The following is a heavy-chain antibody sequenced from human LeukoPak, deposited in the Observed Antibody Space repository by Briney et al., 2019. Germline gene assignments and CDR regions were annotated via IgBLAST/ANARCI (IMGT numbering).Heavy chain of an antibody. CDR1: GGSITSYH. J-gene: IGHJ4*02. CDR3: ARGSRGGYNHFDY. CDR2: IYYSGST. Sequence: SETLSPTCTISGGSITSYHWSWIRQPPGKGLEWIGYIYYSGSTNYNPSLKSRVTISVDTSKNQFSLNLRSVTAADTAVYYCARGSRGGYNHFDYWGQGTLVTVSS. V-gene: IGHV4-59*01. D-gene: IGHD5-24*01.